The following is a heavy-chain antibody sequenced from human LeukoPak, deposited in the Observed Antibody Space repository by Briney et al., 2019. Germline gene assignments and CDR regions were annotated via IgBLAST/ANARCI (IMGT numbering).Heavy chain of an antibody. V-gene: IGHV4-59*01. CDR1: GGSINSYY. CDR2: IYYSGST. CDR3: TSGGMVSGDY. J-gene: IGHJ4*01. D-gene: IGHD2-8*01. Sequence: SETLSLTCTVSGGSINSYYWSWIRQPPGKGLEWIGYIYYSGSTNYNPSLKSRVTISRDTSKNQFSLKLRSVTTADTAVYYCTSGGMVSGDYWGHGTLVTVSS.